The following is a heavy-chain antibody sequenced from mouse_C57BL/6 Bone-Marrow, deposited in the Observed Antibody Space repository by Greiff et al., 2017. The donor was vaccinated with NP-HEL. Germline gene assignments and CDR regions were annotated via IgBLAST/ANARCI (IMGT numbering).Heavy chain of an antibody. J-gene: IGHJ2*01. CDR3: AAYEDDRGCIGCDFDY. V-gene: IGHV1-80*01. D-gene: IGHD2-4*01. CDR2: IYPGDGDT. Sequence: QVQLQQSGAELVKPGASVKISCKASGYAFSSYWMNWVKQRPGKGLEWIGQIYPGDGDTNYNGKFKGKATLTADKSSSTAYMQLSSLTSEDSAVYFGAAYEDDRGCIGCDFDYWGKGTTVTVSS. CDR1: GYAFSSYW.